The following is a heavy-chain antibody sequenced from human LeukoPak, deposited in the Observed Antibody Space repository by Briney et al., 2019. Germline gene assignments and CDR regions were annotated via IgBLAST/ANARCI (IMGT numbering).Heavy chain of an antibody. D-gene: IGHD5-24*01. CDR3: ARDADGHLDL. CDR1: GFTFSSYA. Sequence: PGRSLRLSCAASGFTFSSYAMHWVRQAPGKGLEWVAVISYDGSNKYYADSVKGRFTISRDNSKNTLYLQMNSLRAEDTAVYYCARDADGHLDLWGRGTLVTVSS. CDR2: ISYDGSNK. V-gene: IGHV3-30-3*01. J-gene: IGHJ2*01.